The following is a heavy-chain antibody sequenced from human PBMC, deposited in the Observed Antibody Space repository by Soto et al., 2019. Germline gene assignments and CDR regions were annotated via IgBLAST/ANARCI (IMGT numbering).Heavy chain of an antibody. D-gene: IGHD3-3*01. CDR1: VFTFSSYA. CDR3: AKVYYDFWSGYHALDY. CDR2: ISGSGGST. J-gene: IGHJ4*02. V-gene: IGHV3-23*01. Sequence: GGSLRLSCAASVFTFSSYAMSWVRQAPGKGLEWVSAISGSGGSTYYADSVKGRFTISRDNSKNTLYLQMNSLRAEDTAVYYCAKVYYDFWSGYHALDYWGQGTLVTVSS.